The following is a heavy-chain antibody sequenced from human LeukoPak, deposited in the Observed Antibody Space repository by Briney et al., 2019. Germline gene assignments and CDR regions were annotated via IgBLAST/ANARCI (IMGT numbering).Heavy chain of an antibody. J-gene: IGHJ4*02. V-gene: IGHV4-4*07. CDR3: AAQWFGESPDYFDY. D-gene: IGHD3-10*01. Sequence: SETLSLTCTVSGGSISSYYWSWIRQPAGKGLEWIGRIYTSGSTNYNPSLKSRVTMSVDTSKNQLSLKLSSVTAADTAVYYCAAQWFGESPDYFDYWGQGTLVTVSS. CDR2: IYTSGST. CDR1: GGSISSYY.